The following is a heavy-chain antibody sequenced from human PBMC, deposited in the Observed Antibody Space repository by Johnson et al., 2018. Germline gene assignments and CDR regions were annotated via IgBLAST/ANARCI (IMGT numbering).Heavy chain of an antibody. Sequence: VQLVQSGGGLVQPGRSLRLSCAASGFTFDDYAMHWVRQAPGKGLEWVSGISWNSGSIGYADSVKGRFTISRDNSNNSLYLQMNSLGPEDTALYYCTKDGLRSSGSYPYAFDLWGLGAMVTVSA. CDR3: TKDGLRSSGSYPYAFDL. V-gene: IGHV3-9*01. CDR1: GFTFDDYA. CDR2: ISWNSGSI. J-gene: IGHJ3*01. D-gene: IGHD3-22*01.